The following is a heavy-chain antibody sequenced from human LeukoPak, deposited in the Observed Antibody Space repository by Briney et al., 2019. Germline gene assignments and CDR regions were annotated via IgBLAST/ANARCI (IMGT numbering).Heavy chain of an antibody. Sequence: GGSLRLSCAASGLIVSGNYMSWVRQAPGKGLEWVSYISSSCSTIYYADSVKGRFTITRDNAKNSLYLQMNSLRDEDTAVYYCARDQGDCSGGSCYDVGWFDPWGQGTLVTVSS. CDR3: ARDQGDCSGGSCYDVGWFDP. V-gene: IGHV3-48*02. CDR2: ISSSCSTI. D-gene: IGHD2-15*01. CDR1: GLIVSGNY. J-gene: IGHJ5*02.